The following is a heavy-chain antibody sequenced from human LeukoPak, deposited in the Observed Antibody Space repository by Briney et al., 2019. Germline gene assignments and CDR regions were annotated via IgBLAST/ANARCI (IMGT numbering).Heavy chain of an antibody. V-gene: IGHV3-30-3*01. J-gene: IGHJ4*02. CDR1: GFAFSGYA. CDR2: ISYDGSNK. CDR3: ARGAPPDY. Sequence: GGSLILSCAASGFAFSGYAMYWVRQAPGKGLEWVAVISYDGSNKYYADSVKGRFTISRDNSKNTLYLQMNSLRTEDTAVYYCARGAPPDYWGQGALVTVSS.